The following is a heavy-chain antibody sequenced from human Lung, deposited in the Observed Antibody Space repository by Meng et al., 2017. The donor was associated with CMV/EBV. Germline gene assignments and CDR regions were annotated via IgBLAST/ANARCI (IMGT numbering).Heavy chain of an antibody. CDR1: GFTFSSYA. Sequence: LXXAASGFTFSSYAMHWVRQAPGKVLEWVAVISYDGSNKYYADSVKGRFTISRDNSKNTLYLQMNSLRAEDTAVYYCARDLRRELSGAFDIWGQGXMVTVSS. D-gene: IGHD1-26*01. CDR2: ISYDGSNK. J-gene: IGHJ3*02. V-gene: IGHV3-30*04. CDR3: ARDLRRELSGAFDI.